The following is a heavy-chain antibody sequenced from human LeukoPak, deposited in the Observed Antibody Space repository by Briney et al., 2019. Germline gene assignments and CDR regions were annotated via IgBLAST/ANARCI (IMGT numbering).Heavy chain of an antibody. V-gene: IGHV3-53*01. CDR1: GFTVSSSY. CDR3: ARDAPPSIVGATWPRGVY. Sequence: PGGSLRLSCAASGFTVSSSYMSWVRQAPGKGLEWVSVIYSGGSTYYADSVKGRFTISRDNSKNTLYLQMNSLRAEDTAVYYCARDAPPSIVGATWPRGVYWGQGTLVTVSS. CDR2: IYSGGST. D-gene: IGHD1-26*01. J-gene: IGHJ4*02.